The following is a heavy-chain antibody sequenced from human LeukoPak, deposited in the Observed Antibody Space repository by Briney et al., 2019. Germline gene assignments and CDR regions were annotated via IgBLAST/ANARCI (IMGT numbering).Heavy chain of an antibody. V-gene: IGHV3-48*01. CDR1: GFTFSSYS. CDR2: ISSSSSTK. J-gene: IGHJ5*02. CDR3: ARDSLTIFGVAIEMNWFDP. D-gene: IGHD3-3*01. Sequence: GGSLRLSCAASGFTFSSYSMNWVRQAPGKGLEWISYISSSSSTKYYADSVKGRFTISRDSAKNSLYLQMNSLRAEDTAVYYCARDSLTIFGVAIEMNWFDPWGQGTLVTVSS.